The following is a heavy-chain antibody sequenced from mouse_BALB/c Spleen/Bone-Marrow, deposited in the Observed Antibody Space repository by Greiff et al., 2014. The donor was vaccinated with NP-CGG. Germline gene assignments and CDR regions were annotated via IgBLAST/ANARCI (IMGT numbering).Heavy chain of an antibody. CDR2: ILPGTDST. V-gene: IGHV1-9*01. Sequence: VQLQQSGAELMKPGASVKISCKATGYTFSHYWIEWVKQRPGHGLEWIGEILPGTDSTKYNEKFKGKATITADTSSSTAYMQLSSLTSEDSAVYYCARSLRRYFDYWGQGTTLTVSS. D-gene: IGHD1-2*01. CDR1: GYTFSHYW. CDR3: ARSLRRYFDY. J-gene: IGHJ2*01.